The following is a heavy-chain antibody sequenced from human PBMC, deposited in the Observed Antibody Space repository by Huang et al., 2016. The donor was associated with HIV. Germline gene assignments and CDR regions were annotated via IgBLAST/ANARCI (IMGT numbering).Heavy chain of an antibody. CDR1: EYTLTELS. J-gene: IGHJ4*02. V-gene: IGHV1-24*01. D-gene: IGHD3-9*01. CDR3: ATGFDVFFDF. Sequence: QVQLVQSRAEVKKPGASVKVSCKVSEYTLTELSIHWVRQPPGQGLEWMGCFDPEIGETIYAKKFQGRVTMTEDTSTETAFMELSGLRPEDTAVYYCATGFDVFFDFWGQGTLVTVSS. CDR2: FDPEIGET.